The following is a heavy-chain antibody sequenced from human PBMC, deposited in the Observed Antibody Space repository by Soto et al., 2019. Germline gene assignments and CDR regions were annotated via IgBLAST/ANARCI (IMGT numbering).Heavy chain of an antibody. J-gene: IGHJ4*02. Sequence: GASVKVSCKASGGTFSSYAIIWVRQAPGQGLEWMGGIIPIFGTANYAQKFQGRVTMTEDTSTDTAYMELSSLRSEDTAVYYCATGVRGRITIFGVVITNFDYWGQGTLVTVSS. CDR3: ATGVRGRITIFGVVITNFDY. CDR1: GGTFSSYA. V-gene: IGHV1-69*06. CDR2: IIPIFGTA. D-gene: IGHD3-3*01.